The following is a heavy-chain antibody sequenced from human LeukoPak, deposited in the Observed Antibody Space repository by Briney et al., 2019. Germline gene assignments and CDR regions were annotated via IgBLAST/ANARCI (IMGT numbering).Heavy chain of an antibody. CDR3: ARRSRAITMVRGRKGNAFDI. D-gene: IGHD3-10*01. V-gene: IGHV4-39*07. J-gene: IGHJ3*02. CDR1: GGSISSSSYY. CDR2: INHSGST. Sequence: SETLSLTCTVSGGSISSSSYYWSWIRQPPGKGLEWIGEINHSGSTNYNPSLKSRVTISVDTSKNQFSLKLSSVTAADTAVYYCARRSRAITMVRGRKGNAFDIWGQGTMVTVSS.